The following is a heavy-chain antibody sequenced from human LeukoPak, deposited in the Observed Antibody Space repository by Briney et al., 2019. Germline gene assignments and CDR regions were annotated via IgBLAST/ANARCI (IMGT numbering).Heavy chain of an antibody. CDR1: GGSISSSNYY. V-gene: IGHV4-39*01. J-gene: IGHJ4*02. Sequence: SETLSLTCTVSGGSISSSNYYWGWIRQPPGKGLEWIASIYYSGSTYYNPSLKSRVTISVDTSKNQFSLKLSSVTAADTAVYYCARGARIAVTGHFGYWGQGTLVTVSS. D-gene: IGHD6-19*01. CDR2: IYYSGST. CDR3: ARGARIAVTGHFGY.